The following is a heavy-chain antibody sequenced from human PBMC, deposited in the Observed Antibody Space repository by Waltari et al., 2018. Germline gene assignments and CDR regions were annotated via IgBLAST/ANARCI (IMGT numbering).Heavy chain of an antibody. CDR1: GSTFSNYW. V-gene: IGHV3-74*01. Sequence: EVQLVESGGGLVQPGGSLRLSCAASGSTFSNYWMSWVRQAPEKGLMWVSRISIDGLLTSYADSVKDRFTISRDNARKTLFLQMNSLRAEDTALYYCVRGLGDLNWGQGTLVTVSS. CDR2: ISIDGLLT. CDR3: VRGLGDLN. J-gene: IGHJ4*02. D-gene: IGHD4-17*01.